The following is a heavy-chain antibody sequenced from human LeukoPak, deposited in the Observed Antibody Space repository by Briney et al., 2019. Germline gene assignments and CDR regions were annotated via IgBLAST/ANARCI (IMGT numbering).Heavy chain of an antibody. CDR1: GGSFSGYY. D-gene: IGHD3-9*01. J-gene: IGHJ6*04. V-gene: IGHV4-34*01. CDR2: INHSGST. Sequence: SETLSLTCAVYGGSFSGYYWSWIRQPPGKGLEWIGEINHSGSTNYNPSLKSRVTISVDTSKDQFSLKLSSVTAADTAVYYCARGGFLRYFDWSNYGMDVWAKGPRSPSPQ. CDR3: ARGGFLRYFDWSNYGMDV.